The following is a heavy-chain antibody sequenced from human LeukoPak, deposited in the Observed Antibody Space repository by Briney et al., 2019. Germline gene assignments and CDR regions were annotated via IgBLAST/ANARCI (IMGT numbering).Heavy chain of an antibody. J-gene: IGHJ6*04. CDR2: IYYSGST. D-gene: IGHD3-10*01. V-gene: IGHV4-31*03. CDR3: ARDGRFGESRLGMDI. Sequence: SETLSLTCTVSGGSISSGGYYWSWIRQHPGKGLEWIGYIYYSGSTYYNPSLKSRVTISVDTSKNQFSLKLSSVTAADTAVYYCARDGRFGESRLGMDIWGKGTTVTVSS. CDR1: GGSISSGGYY.